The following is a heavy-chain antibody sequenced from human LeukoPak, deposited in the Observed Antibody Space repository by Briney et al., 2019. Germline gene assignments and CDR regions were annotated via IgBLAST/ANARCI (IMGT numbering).Heavy chain of an antibody. CDR3: ATPWAYSSGWYY. Sequence: ETLSLTCTVSGGSISSYYWSWIRQPPGKGLEWVSGISGSVGSTDYADSVKGRFTISRDNSKNTLYLQMNSLRAEDTAVYYCATPWAYSSGWYYWGQGTLVTVSS. CDR2: ISGSVGST. J-gene: IGHJ4*02. CDR1: GGSISSYY. V-gene: IGHV3-23*01. D-gene: IGHD6-19*01.